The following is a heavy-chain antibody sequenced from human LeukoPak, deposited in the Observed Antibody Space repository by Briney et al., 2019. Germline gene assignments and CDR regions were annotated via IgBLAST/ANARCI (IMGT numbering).Heavy chain of an antibody. CDR2: IKGDESAR. V-gene: IGHV3-7*01. CDR3: ARDVGGSLDY. J-gene: IGHJ4*02. Sequence: GGSLRLSCAASGFTFSTYWMAWVRQAPGKGLEWVANIKGDESARHQADSVKGRFTISRDNAQNSVYLQMSSLRGEDTAVYYCARDVGGSLDYWGQGTQVTVSS. D-gene: IGHD1-26*01. CDR1: GFTFSTYW.